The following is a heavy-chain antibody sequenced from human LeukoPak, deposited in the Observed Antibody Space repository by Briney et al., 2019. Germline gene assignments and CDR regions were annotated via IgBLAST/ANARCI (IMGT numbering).Heavy chain of an antibody. CDR1: GFTFSSYA. Sequence: PGGSLRLSCAASGFTFSSYAMSWVRQAPGKGLEWVSAISGSGGSTYYADSVKGRFTISRDNSKNTLYLQMYSLRAEDTAVYYCAKGASRYHSSGYHIDYWGQGTLVTVSS. CDR3: AKGASRYHSSGYHIDY. CDR2: ISGSGGST. V-gene: IGHV3-23*01. D-gene: IGHD3-22*01. J-gene: IGHJ4*02.